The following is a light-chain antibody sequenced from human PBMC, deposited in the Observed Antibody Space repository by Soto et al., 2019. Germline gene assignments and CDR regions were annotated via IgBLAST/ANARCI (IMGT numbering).Light chain of an antibody. V-gene: IGLV3-21*02. CDR1: NVRSKS. J-gene: IGLJ1*01. CDR3: QVRDSSSGRSV. CDR2: DDS. Sequence: SDELTQPPSVTEAPGQTASTALEGNNVRSKSVHWYQQKPGQAPVLVGYDDSDRPSGIPERFTGSNSGNTASLAISRVEAGDKVDYYCQVRDSSSGRSVFGAGTKVTLL.